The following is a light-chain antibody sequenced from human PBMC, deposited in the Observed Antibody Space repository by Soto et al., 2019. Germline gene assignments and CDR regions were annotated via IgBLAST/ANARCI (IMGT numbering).Light chain of an antibody. V-gene: IGKV1-33*01. Sequence: DIQMTQSPSSLSASVGDRVTITCQASQDVNNYVNWYQQKSGKAPKLLIYDASNLQTGVPSRFGGSGSGTTFALIISSLQPEDIAKYYCQQYDDDLRTLGGGTKVEI. CDR3: QQYDDDLRT. CDR1: QDVNNY. J-gene: IGKJ4*01. CDR2: DAS.